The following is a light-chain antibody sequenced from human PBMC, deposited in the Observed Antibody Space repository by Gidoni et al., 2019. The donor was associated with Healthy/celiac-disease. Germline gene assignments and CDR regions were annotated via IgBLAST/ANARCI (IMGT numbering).Light chain of an antibody. CDR2: GAS. V-gene: IGKV3-20*01. CDR3: QQYGSSPLT. J-gene: IGKJ4*01. Sequence: EMVLTQSPGTLSLSPGERATLSCRASQSVSSIYLAWYQQNPGQAHRLLIYGASSRATGIPDRFSGSGSGTDFTLTISRLEPEDFAVYYCQQYGSSPLTFGGGTKVEIK. CDR1: QSVSSIY.